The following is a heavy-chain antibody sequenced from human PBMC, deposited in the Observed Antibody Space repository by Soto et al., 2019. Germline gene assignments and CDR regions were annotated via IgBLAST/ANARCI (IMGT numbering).Heavy chain of an antibody. D-gene: IGHD2-21*02. CDR3: ARVRAYCGGDCRTDYYYYCGMDV. CDR1: GGSISSGDYY. V-gene: IGHV4-30-4*01. Sequence: SETLSLTCTVSGGSISSGDYYWSWIRQPPGKGLEWIGYIYYSGSTYYNPSLKSRVTISVDTSKNQFSLKLSSVTAADTAVYYCARVRAYCGGDCRTDYYYYCGMDVWGQGTTVTVSS. CDR2: IYYSGST. J-gene: IGHJ6*02.